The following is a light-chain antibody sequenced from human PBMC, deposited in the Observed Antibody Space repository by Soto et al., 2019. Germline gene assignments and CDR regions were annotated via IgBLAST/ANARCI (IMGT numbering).Light chain of an antibody. CDR2: DAS. J-gene: IGKJ3*01. V-gene: IGKV1-33*01. CDR3: QQYDNLVT. Sequence: DIQMTQSPSSLSASVGDRVTITCQASQDIINYLNWYQQKPGKAPKLLIYDASNLETGVPSRFSGSGSGTDFTFTISSLQPEDIATYYCQQYDNLVTFGPGTKVDIK. CDR1: QDIINY.